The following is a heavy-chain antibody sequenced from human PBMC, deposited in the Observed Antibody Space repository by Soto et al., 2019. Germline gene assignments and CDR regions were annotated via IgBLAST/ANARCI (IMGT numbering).Heavy chain of an antibody. CDR3: ARGGGGTPQYYFDY. CDR1: GGSFSGYY. CDR2: INHSGST. D-gene: IGHD3-16*01. V-gene: IGHV4-34*01. Sequence: SETLSLTCAVYGGSFSGYYWSWIRQPPGKGLEWIGEINHSGSTNYNPSLKSRVTISVDTSKNQFSLNLSSVTAADTAVYYCARGGGGTPQYYFDYWGQGTLVTVSS. J-gene: IGHJ4*02.